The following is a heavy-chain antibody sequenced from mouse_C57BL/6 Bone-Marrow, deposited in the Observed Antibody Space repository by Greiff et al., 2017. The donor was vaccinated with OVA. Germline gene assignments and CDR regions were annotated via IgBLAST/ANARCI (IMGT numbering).Heavy chain of an antibody. J-gene: IGHJ1*03. CDR1: GFNIKDYY. V-gene: IGHV14-1*01. CDR3: PYSNLRWYFDV. CDR2: IEPGDGDT. D-gene: IGHD2-5*01. Sequence: VQLQQSGAELVRPGASVKLSCTASGFNIKDYYMHWVKQRPEQGLEWIGRIEPGDGDTEYAAKFQGKATMTADTSSNTAYLQLSSLTSEDTAVYYCPYSNLRWYFDVWGTGTTVTVSS.